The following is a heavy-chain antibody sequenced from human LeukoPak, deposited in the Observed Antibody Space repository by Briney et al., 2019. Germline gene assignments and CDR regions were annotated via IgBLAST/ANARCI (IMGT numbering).Heavy chain of an antibody. J-gene: IGHJ4*02. Sequence: PVKVSCKASGGTFSSYAISWVRQAPGQGLEWMGGIIPIFGTANYAQKFQGRVTITTDESTSTAYMELSSLRSEDTAVYYCASSPHGAIDYWGQGTLVTVSS. CDR1: GGTFSSYA. V-gene: IGHV1-69*05. CDR3: ASSPHGAIDY. D-gene: IGHD4-17*01. CDR2: IIPIFGTA.